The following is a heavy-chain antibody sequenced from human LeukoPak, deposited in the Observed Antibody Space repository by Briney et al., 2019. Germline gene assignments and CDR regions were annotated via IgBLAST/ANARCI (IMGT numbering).Heavy chain of an antibody. CDR2: IIPIFCTA. V-gene: IGHV1-69*05. CDR3: AKSLRDSSGYWDPTYYYYYYMDV. J-gene: IGHJ6*03. CDR1: GGTFSSYA. D-gene: IGHD3-22*01. Sequence: SVKVSCKASGGTFSSYAISWVRQAPGQGLEWMGGIIPIFCTANYAQKFQGRVTITTDESTSTAYMELSSLRSEDTAVYYCAKSLRDSSGYWDPTYYYYYYMDVWGKGTTVTVSS.